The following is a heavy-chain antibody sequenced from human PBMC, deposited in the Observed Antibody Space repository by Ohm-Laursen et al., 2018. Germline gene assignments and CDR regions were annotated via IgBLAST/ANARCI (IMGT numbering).Heavy chain of an antibody. CDR3: ARDARRYFDRYFDY. V-gene: IGHV3-7*01. J-gene: IGHJ4*02. CDR1: GLTFSNFW. Sequence: SLRLSCTAPGLTFSNFWMSWVRQAPGKGLEWVANIKQDGSEKYYVDSVKGRFTISRDNAKNSLYLQMNSLRAEDTAVYYCARDARRYFDRYFDYWGQGTLVTVSS. D-gene: IGHD3-9*01. CDR2: IKQDGSEK.